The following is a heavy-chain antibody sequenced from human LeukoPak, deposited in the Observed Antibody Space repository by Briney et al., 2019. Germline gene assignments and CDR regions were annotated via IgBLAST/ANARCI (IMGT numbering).Heavy chain of an antibody. V-gene: IGHV3-30-3*01. CDR3: ARPRREQWLANRFDY. D-gene: IGHD6-19*01. Sequence: GGSLRLSCAASGFTFSSYAMSWVRQAPGKGLEWVAVISYDGSNKYYADSVKGRFTISRDNSKNTLYLQMNSLRAEDTAVYYCARPRREQWLANRFDYWGQGTLVTVSS. CDR2: ISYDGSNK. J-gene: IGHJ4*02. CDR1: GFTFSSYA.